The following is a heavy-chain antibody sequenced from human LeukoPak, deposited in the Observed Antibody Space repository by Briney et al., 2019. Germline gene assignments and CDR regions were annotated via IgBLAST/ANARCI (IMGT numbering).Heavy chain of an antibody. V-gene: IGHV3-23*01. CDR2: ISGSGGST. CDR3: ARVEYYYDSSGYYKYFDY. CDR1: GFTFSSYG. J-gene: IGHJ4*02. Sequence: GGSLRLSCAASGFTFSSYGMSWVRQAPGKGLEWVSAISGSGGSTYYADSVKGRFTISRDNSKNTLYLQMNSLRAEDTAVYYCARVEYYYDSSGYYKYFDYWGQGTLVTVSS. D-gene: IGHD3-22*01.